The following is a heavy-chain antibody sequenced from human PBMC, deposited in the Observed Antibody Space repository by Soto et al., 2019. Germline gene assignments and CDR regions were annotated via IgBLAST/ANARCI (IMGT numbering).Heavy chain of an antibody. CDR3: ASTVVVPAAIPDYYYGMDV. J-gene: IGHJ6*02. D-gene: IGHD2-2*02. CDR2: IIPIFGTA. CDR1: GGTFSSYA. V-gene: IGHV1-69*13. Sequence: VKVSCKASGGTFSSYAISWVRQAPGQGLEWMGGIIPIFGTANYAQKFQGRVTITADESTSTAYMELSSLRSEDTAVYYCASTVVVPAAIPDYYYGMDVWGQGTTVTVSS.